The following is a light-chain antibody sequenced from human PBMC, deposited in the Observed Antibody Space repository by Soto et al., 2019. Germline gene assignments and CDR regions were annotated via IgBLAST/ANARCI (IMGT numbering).Light chain of an antibody. Sequence: LPNLYLPPGARATLSCRASQFIPIHLAWYQQKPGQPPRLLIYAAFNMPAGIPARFSGSGSGTDFTLTISSLQSEEFAVYYCQQNASSPRTFGQGTKVDIK. J-gene: IGKJ1*01. CDR3: QQNASSPRT. CDR1: QFIPIH. CDR2: AAF. V-gene: IGKV3D-15*02.